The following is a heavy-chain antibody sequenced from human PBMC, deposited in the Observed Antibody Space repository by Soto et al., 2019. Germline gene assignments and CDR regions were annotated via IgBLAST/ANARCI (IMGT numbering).Heavy chain of an antibody. Sequence: SVKVSCKASGGTFSSYAISWVGQAPGQGLEWMGGTIPIFGTANYAQKFQGRVMITADKSTSTAYMELSSLRSEDTAVYYCARDNSRSYNWFDPWGQGTLVTVSS. V-gene: IGHV1-69*06. CDR3: ARDNSRSYNWFDP. D-gene: IGHD6-6*01. J-gene: IGHJ5*02. CDR1: GGTFSSYA. CDR2: TIPIFGTA.